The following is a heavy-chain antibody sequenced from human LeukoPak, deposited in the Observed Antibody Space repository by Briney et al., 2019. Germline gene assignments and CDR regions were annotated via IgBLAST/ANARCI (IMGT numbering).Heavy chain of an antibody. V-gene: IGHV3-73*01. CDR3: TREVYSSGWYGGYYFDY. Sequence: GRSLRLSCAASGFTFSGSAMHWVRQASGKGLEWVGRIRSKANSYATAYAASVKGRFTISRDDSKNTAYLQMNSLKTEDTAVYYCTREVYSSGWYGGYYFDYWGQGTLVTVSS. D-gene: IGHD6-19*01. CDR2: IRSKANSYAT. CDR1: GFTFSGSA. J-gene: IGHJ4*02.